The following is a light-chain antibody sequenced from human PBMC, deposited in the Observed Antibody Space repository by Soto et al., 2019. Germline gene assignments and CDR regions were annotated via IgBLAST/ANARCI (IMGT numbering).Light chain of an antibody. CDR2: AAS. J-gene: IGKJ2*01. Sequence: DIQLTQSPSSLSASVGDRVTITCRASQTITTLLHWYQQTPGKAPDLLIYAASRLQSGVPSRFSGSGSGTDFTLTISRLQPEDFGTYYCQQTSSTPPTFGQGTRLQIK. V-gene: IGKV1-39*01. CDR1: QTITTL. CDR3: QQTSSTPPT.